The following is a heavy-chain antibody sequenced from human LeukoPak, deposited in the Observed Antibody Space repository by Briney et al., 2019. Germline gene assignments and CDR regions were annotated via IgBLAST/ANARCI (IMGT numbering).Heavy chain of an antibody. D-gene: IGHD4-17*01. Sequence: GGSLRLSCAASGFTFSGYAMSWVRQAPGKGLEWVSGIGTRGDTTYYADSVKGRFTISRDSSKNTLYLQVNSLRAEDTAVYYCTRMQYGDRLYYFDYWGQGSLVTVSS. J-gene: IGHJ4*02. CDR2: IGTRGDTT. V-gene: IGHV3-23*01. CDR1: GFTFSGYA. CDR3: TRMQYGDRLYYFDY.